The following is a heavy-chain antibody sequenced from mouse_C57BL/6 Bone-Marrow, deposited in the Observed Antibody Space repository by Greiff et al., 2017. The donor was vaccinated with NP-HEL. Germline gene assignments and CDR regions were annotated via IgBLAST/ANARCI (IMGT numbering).Heavy chain of an antibody. V-gene: IGHV5-16*01. CDR1: GFTFSDYY. J-gene: IGHJ4*01. Sequence: EVHLVESEGGLVQPGSSMKLSCTASGFTFSDYYMAWVRQVPEKGLEWVANINYDGSSTYYLDSLKSRFIISRDNAKNILYLQMRSLKSEDTATYYCAREWGLRRRTYAMDYWGQGTSVTVSS. CDR2: INYDGSST. CDR3: AREWGLRRRTYAMDY. D-gene: IGHD2-4*01.